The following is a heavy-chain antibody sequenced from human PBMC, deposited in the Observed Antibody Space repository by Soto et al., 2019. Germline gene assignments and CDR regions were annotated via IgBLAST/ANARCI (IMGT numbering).Heavy chain of an antibody. CDR3: ARDEVALDWFDP. D-gene: IGHD2-15*01. CDR1: GGSFSGYY. J-gene: IGHJ5*02. V-gene: IGHV4-34*01. CDR2: INHSGST. Sequence: SETLSLTCAVYGGSFSGYYWSWIRQPPGKGLEWIGEINHSGSTNYNPSLKSRVTISVDTSKNQFSLKLSSVTAADTAVYYCARDEVALDWFDPWGQGTLVTVSS.